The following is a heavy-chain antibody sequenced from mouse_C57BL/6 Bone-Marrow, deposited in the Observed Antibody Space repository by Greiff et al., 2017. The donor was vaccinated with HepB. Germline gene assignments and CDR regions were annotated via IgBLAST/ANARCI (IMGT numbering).Heavy chain of an antibody. Sequence: DVMLVESGGGLVQPKGSLKLSCAASGFSFNTYAMNWVRQAPGKGLEWVARIRSKSNNYATYYADSVKDRFTISRDDSESMLYLQMNNLKTEDTAMYYCVRPHSYYCRTWFAYWGQGTLVTVSA. CDR1: GFSFNTYA. CDR3: VRPHSYYCRTWFAY. D-gene: IGHD1-1*01. J-gene: IGHJ3*01. V-gene: IGHV10-1*01. CDR2: IRSKSNNYAT.